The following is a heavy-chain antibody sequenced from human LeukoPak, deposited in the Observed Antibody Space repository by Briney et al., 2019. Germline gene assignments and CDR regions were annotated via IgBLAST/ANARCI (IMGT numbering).Heavy chain of an antibody. CDR2: IYSGGST. D-gene: IGHD3-22*01. J-gene: IGHJ6*02. CDR3: ARDLRTVTMIAVGLDV. V-gene: IGHV3-53*01. CDR1: GFTFSSIH. Sequence: GGSLRLSCAASGFTFSSIHMSWVRQAPGKGLEWVSVIYSGGSTYYSDSVKGRFTVSRDNSNNTLYLQMSRLRAEDAAVYYCARDLRTVTMIAVGLDVWGQGTTVTVSS.